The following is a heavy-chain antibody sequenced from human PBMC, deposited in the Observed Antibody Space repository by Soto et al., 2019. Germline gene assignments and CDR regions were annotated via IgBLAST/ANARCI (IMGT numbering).Heavy chain of an antibody. J-gene: IGHJ5*02. V-gene: IGHV3-21*01. CDR3: ARGRYPAPNWFDP. Sequence: GGSLRLSCAASGFTFSSYSMNWVRQAPGKGLEWVSSISSSSSYVYYADSVKGRFTISRDNAKNSLYLQMNSLRAEDTAVYYWARGRYPAPNWFDPWGQGTLVTVSS. D-gene: IGHD1-20*01. CDR2: ISSSSSYV. CDR1: GFTFSSYS.